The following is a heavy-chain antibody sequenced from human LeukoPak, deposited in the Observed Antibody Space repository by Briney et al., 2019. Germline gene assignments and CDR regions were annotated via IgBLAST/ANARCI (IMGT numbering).Heavy chain of an antibody. CDR2: IIPILGIA. J-gene: IGHJ4*02. D-gene: IGHD4-11*01. CDR1: GGTFSSYA. CDR3: ARGPYSHNSYFDY. V-gene: IGHV1-69*04. Sequence: GSSVKVSCKASGGTFSSYAISWVRQAPGQWLEWMGRIIPILGIANYAQKFQGRVTITTDESTSTAYMELSSLRSEDTAVYYCARGPYSHNSYFDYWGQGTLVTVSS.